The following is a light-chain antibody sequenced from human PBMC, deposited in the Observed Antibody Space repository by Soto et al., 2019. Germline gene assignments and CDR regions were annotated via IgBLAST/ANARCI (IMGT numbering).Light chain of an antibody. J-gene: IGLJ3*02. V-gene: IGLV4-69*01. CDR2: LNSDGSH. CDR1: SGHSSYA. Sequence: QSVLTQSPSASASLGASVKLTCTLSSGHSSYAIAWHQQQPEKGPRYLMKLNSDGSHIKGDGIPDRFSSSSSGAERYLTISSLQYEDEADYYCQTWGTGAWVFGGGTKLTVL. CDR3: QTWGTGAWV.